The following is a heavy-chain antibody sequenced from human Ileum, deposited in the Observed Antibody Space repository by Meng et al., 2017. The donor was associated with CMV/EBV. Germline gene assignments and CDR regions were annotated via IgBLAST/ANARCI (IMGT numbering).Heavy chain of an antibody. D-gene: IGHD3-10*02. CDR2: INGDGRTT. Sequence: SGFIFNTYGMHWVRQAPGKGLVWVSRINGDGRTTTYADSVKGRFTISRDNAKNTLYLQMNSLRDEDTAVYYCARGPGTNAFYVGDYWGQGALVTVSS. CDR1: GFIFNTYG. CDR3: ARGPGTNAFYVGDY. V-gene: IGHV3-74*01. J-gene: IGHJ4*02.